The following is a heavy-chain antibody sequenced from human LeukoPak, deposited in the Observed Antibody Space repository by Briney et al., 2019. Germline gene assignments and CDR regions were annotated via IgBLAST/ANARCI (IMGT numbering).Heavy chain of an antibody. D-gene: IGHD2-15*01. J-gene: IGHJ5*02. CDR1: GFTFSSYA. CDR3: AREKYCSGGSCYFATGWFDP. Sequence: GGSLRLSCAASGFTFSSYAMSWVRQAPGKGLEWVSDISGSGGSTYYADSVKGRFTISRDNSKNTLYLQMNSLRAEDTAVYYCAREKYCSGGSCYFATGWFDPWGQGTLVTVSS. V-gene: IGHV3-23*01. CDR2: ISGSGGST.